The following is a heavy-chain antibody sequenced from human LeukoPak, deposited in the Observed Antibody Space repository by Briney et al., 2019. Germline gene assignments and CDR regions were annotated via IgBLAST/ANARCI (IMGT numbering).Heavy chain of an antibody. J-gene: IGHJ1*01. D-gene: IGHD6-13*01. CDR1: GYTFTSYY. CDR3: ARGTGIAAAVTSLFQY. CDR2: INPSGGST. V-gene: IGHV1-46*01. Sequence: ASVKVSCKASGYTFTSYYMHWVRQAPGQGLEWMGVINPSGGSTSYAQKFQGRVTMTRDTSTSTFYMELSSLRSEDTAVYYCARGTGIAAAVTSLFQYWGQGTLVTVSS.